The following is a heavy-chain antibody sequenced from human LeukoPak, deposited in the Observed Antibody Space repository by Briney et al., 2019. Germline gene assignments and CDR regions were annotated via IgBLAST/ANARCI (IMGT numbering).Heavy chain of an antibody. CDR3: ARETVAGTSDY. D-gene: IGHD6-19*01. CDR2: ISTYNGNT. CDR1: GYTFTSYG. Sequence: ASGKVSCKASGYTFTSYGISWVRQSPGQGLEGMGGISTYNGNTDYTQKLHLRVTMTTGTSTSTAYMERRSLRSDDTAVYYCARETVAGTSDYWGQGTLVTVSS. J-gene: IGHJ4*02. V-gene: IGHV1-18*01.